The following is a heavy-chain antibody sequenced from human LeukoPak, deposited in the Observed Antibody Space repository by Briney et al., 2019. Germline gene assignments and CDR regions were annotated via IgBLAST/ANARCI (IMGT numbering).Heavy chain of an antibody. CDR2: TIPLFGKT. CDR1: GGSFSNYA. J-gene: IGHJ4*02. D-gene: IGHD1-26*01. CDR3: ASPGAFSGSYYRY. V-gene: IGHV1-69*13. Sequence: SVKVSCKPSGGSFSNYAISWVRQAPGQGLEWMGGTIPLFGKTNYAEEFQGRVTITADESTSTAYMGLSSLRSEDTAVYYCASPGAFSGSYYRYWGQGTLVTVSS.